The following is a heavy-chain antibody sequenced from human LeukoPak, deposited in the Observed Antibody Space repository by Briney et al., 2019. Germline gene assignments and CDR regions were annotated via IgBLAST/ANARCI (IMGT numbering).Heavy chain of an antibody. CDR2: IYSGGNS. D-gene: IGHD3-10*01. CDR1: GFNVSNHY. V-gene: IGHV3-66*01. Sequence: GGSLRLSCAASGFNVSNHYMSWVRQAPGKGLEWVSIIYSGGNSHYADSVKGRFNLSRDTSNNTLCLQMNSLRVEDTAVYYCTRDQAFYGSGSYSWYFDLWGRGTLVTVSS. CDR3: TRDQAFYGSGSYSWYFDL. J-gene: IGHJ2*01.